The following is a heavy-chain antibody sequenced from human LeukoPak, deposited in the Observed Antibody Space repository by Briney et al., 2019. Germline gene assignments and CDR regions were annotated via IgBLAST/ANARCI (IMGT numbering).Heavy chain of an antibody. CDR1: GGSFSGYY. J-gene: IGHJ4*02. V-gene: IGHV4-34*01. Sequence: SETLSLTCAVYGGSFSGYYWSWIRQPPGKGLEWIGEINHSGSTNYNPSLKSRVTISVDTSKNQFSLKLSSVTAADTAVYYCARGRGYYDSSGYYRYWGQGSLVTVSS. D-gene: IGHD3-22*01. CDR2: INHSGST. CDR3: ARGRGYYDSSGYYRY.